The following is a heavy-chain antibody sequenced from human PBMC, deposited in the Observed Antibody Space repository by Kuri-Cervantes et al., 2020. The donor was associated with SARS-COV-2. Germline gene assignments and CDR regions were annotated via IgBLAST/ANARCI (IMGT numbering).Heavy chain of an antibody. CDR1: GFTFSRYW. CDR2: IRQDGSQK. J-gene: IGHJ4*02. V-gene: IGHV3-7*01. Sequence: GESLKISCAASGFTFSRYWMSWVRQAPGKGLEWVANIRQDGSQKLYVDSVKGRFTISRDNANNKMYLQMNSLRAEDTAVYYCARESALLSLDYWGQGTLVTVSS. CDR3: ARESALLSLDY. D-gene: IGHD2-8*01.